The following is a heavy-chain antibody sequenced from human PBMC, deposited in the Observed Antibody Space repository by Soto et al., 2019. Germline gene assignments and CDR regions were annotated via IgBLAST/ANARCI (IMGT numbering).Heavy chain of an antibody. D-gene: IGHD2-15*01. J-gene: IGHJ6*02. Sequence: PGGSLRLSCAASGFSFSYAWMSWVRQAPGKGLEWVGRVKTKIDGGTSDYAAPVKGRFTISRDDSNSVLFLQMIRLKTDDTAVYYCTTDCCGGCCCSGAHYSFYAMDVWGPGTTVTVSS. V-gene: IGHV3-15*01. CDR1: GFSFSYAW. CDR2: VKTKIDGGTS. CDR3: TTDCCGGCCCSGAHYSFYAMDV.